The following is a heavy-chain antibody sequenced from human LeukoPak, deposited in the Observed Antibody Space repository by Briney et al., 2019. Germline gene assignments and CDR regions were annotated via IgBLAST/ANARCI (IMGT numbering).Heavy chain of an antibody. Sequence: GGSLRLSCAASGFTFSSYEMHWVRQAPGKGLDWVSYISSSGTTIYYADSVKGRFTISRDNAKNSLYLQMNSLRAEDTAVYYCARGRVVTHFGWYFDLWGRGTLVTVSS. J-gene: IGHJ2*01. D-gene: IGHD4-23*01. CDR3: ARGRVVTHFGWYFDL. CDR2: ISSSGTTI. V-gene: IGHV3-48*03. CDR1: GFTFSSYE.